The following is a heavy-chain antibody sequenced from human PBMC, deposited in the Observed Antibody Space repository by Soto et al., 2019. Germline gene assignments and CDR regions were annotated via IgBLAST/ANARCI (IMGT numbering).Heavy chain of an antibody. D-gene: IGHD3-10*01. CDR1: GYTFTSYY. CDR2: INPSGGST. V-gene: IGHV1-46*01. CDR3: ARVSWKSYGSGSYYDT. Sequence: ASVKVSCKASGYTFTSYYMHWVRQAPGQGLEWMGIINPSGGSTSYAQKFQGRVTMTRDTSTSTVYMELSSLRSEDTAVYYCARVSWKSYGSGSYYDTWGQGTLVTVSS. J-gene: IGHJ5*02.